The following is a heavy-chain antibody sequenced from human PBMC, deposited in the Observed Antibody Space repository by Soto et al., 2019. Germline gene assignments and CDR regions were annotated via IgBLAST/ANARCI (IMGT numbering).Heavy chain of an antibody. CDR2: INTYKGTT. D-gene: IGHD3-16*01. J-gene: IGHJ6*02. CDR1: GYTFTRYG. Sequence: QVQLVQSGAEVKNPGASVKVSCKASGYTFTRYGIGWARQAPGQGLEWMGWINTYKGTTNYAQNVQGRVPLTTDTSTSTAYMELRSLRSTDTAIYYCAMVDVYVTPSPQDVWGQGTTVIVSS. V-gene: IGHV1-18*01. CDR3: AMVDVYVTPSPQDV.